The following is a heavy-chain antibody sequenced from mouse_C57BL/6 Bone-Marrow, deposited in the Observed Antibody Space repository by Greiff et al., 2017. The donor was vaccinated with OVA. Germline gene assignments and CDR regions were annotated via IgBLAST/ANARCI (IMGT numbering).Heavy chain of an antibody. CDR3: ARDGDYARVFDY. Sequence: EVKLMESGGDLVKPGGSLKLSCAASGFTFSSYGMSWVRQTPDKRLEWVATISSGGSYTYYPDSVKGRFTISRDNAKNTLYLQLSSLKSEDTAMYNCARDGDYARVFDYWGQGTTLTLSS. CDR2: ISSGGSYT. D-gene: IGHD2-13*01. V-gene: IGHV5-6*01. CDR1: GFTFSSYG. J-gene: IGHJ2*01.